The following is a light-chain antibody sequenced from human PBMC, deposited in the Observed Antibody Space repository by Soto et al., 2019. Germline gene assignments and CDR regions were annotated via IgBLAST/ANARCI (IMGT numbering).Light chain of an antibody. CDR3: QQYGDSRLT. Sequence: ELVLTQAPGTLSLSPGEIATISCKASHRGSRNHLAWYQQKHGQAPRLLIYETSSRAPGVPDNFGGGGSGTESETDLTLTISRLEPEDIDVYYCQQYGDSRLTFGPGNKVEIK. J-gene: IGKJ3*01. CDR2: ETS. CDR1: HRGSRNH. V-gene: IGKV3-20*01.